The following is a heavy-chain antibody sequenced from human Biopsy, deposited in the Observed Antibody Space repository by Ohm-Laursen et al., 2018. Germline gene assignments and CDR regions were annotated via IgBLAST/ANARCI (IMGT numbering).Heavy chain of an antibody. J-gene: IGHJ1*01. D-gene: IGHD4-23*01. CDR1: GGSFTGHY. CDR2: ISYTGYT. V-gene: IGHV4-59*11. Sequence: SDTLSLTCVVSGGSFTGHYWSWIRQPPGKGLEWIGHISYTGYTSYNASLKSRVTISVDTSRNHFSLRLSSLTAADTAVYYCARGSNEYGGLYFPHWGQGTLVTVSS. CDR3: ARGSNEYGGLYFPH.